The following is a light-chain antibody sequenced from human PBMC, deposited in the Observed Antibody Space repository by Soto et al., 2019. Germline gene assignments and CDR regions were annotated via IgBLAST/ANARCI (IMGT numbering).Light chain of an antibody. CDR2: GAS. Sequence: EIVMTQSAATLSVSPGERATLSCRASQSVSSNLAWYQQKPGQAPRRLIYGASIRSTGIPARFSGSGSGTECPLTISRLQSEHFAVYYCQQYNNWPPWTFGQGTKVEIK. CDR3: QQYNNWPPWT. CDR1: QSVSSN. J-gene: IGKJ1*01. V-gene: IGKV3-15*01.